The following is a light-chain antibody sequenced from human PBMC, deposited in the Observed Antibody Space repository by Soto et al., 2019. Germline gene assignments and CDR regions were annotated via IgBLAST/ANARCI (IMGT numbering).Light chain of an antibody. CDR2: EVS. CDR3: SSYAGSDNYV. V-gene: IGLV2-8*01. Sequence: QSVLTQPPSASGSPGQSVSISCTGTSSDVGAYNYVSWYQQHPGKAPKLILYEVSKRPSGVPDRFSGSKSGNAASLTVSGLQAEDEADYYCSSYAGSDNYVFGTGTKLTVL. J-gene: IGLJ1*01. CDR1: SSDVGAYNY.